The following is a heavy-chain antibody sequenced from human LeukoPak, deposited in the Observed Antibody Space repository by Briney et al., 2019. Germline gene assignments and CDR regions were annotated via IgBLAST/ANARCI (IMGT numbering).Heavy chain of an antibody. J-gene: IGHJ6*03. D-gene: IGHD3-3*01. CDR1: GFTFSSYS. Sequence: PGGSLRLSCAASGFTFSSYSMNWVRQAPGKGLEWVSSISSSSSYIYYADSVKGRFTISRDNAKNSLYLQMNSLRAEDTAVYYCARDQGKTYYDFWSGYYSYYMDVWGKGTTVTVFS. V-gene: IGHV3-21*01. CDR2: ISSSSSYI. CDR3: ARDQGKTYYDFWSGYYSYYMDV.